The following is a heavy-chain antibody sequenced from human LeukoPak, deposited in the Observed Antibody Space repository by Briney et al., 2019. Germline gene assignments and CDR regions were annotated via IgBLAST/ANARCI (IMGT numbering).Heavy chain of an antibody. D-gene: IGHD3-22*01. J-gene: IGHJ4*02. CDR1: GGSISSYY. Sequence: SATLSHTCTVSGGSISSYYWSWIRQPPGKGLEWIGYIYYSGSTNYNPSLKSRVTISVGTSKNQFSLKLSSVTAADTAVYYCARGLGYFDYWGQGTLVTVSS. CDR3: ARGLGYFDY. CDR2: IYYSGST. V-gene: IGHV4-59*01.